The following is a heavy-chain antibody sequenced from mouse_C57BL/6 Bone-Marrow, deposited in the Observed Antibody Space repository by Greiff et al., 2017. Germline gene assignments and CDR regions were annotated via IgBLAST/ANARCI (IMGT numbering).Heavy chain of an antibody. J-gene: IGHJ4*01. CDR1: GYSITSGYY. V-gene: IGHV3-6*01. CDR2: ISYDGSN. Sequence: DVQLQESGPGLVKPSQSLSLTCSVTGYSITSGYYWNWIRQFPGNKLEWMGYISYDGSNNYNPSLKNRISITRDTSKNQFFLKLNSVTTEDTATYYCARRNYSYYAMDYWGQGTSVTVSS. CDR3: ARRNYSYYAMDY. D-gene: IGHD1-1*02.